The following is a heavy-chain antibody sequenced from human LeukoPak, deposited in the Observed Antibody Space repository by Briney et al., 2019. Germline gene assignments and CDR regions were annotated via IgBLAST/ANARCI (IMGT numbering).Heavy chain of an antibody. J-gene: IGHJ5*02. CDR3: AREVVVVVAATWWFDP. CDR2: ISYDGSNK. V-gene: IGHV3-30*03. CDR1: GFTFSSYG. D-gene: IGHD2-15*01. Sequence: GGSLRLSCAASGFTFSSYGMHWVRQAPGKGLEWVAVISYDGSNKYYADSVKGRFTISRDNSKNTLYLQMNSLRAEDTAVYYCAREVVVVVAATWWFDPWGQGTLVTVSS.